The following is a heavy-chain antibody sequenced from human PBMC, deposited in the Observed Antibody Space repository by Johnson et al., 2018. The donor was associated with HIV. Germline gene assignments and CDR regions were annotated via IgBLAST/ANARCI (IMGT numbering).Heavy chain of an antibody. CDR3: ARVGVVGVPNAFDV. D-gene: IGHD2-15*01. CDR2: ISTITNTV. J-gene: IGHJ3*01. Sequence: VQLVESGGGVVQPGRSLRLSCAASGFAFSGYALHWVRQAPGKGLEWVSYISTITNTVFYAGSVKGRFTISRDNAKNSLYLQMNSLRAEDTAVYYCARVGVVGVPNAFDVSGQGTLVTVSS. CDR1: GFAFSGYA. V-gene: IGHV3-48*04.